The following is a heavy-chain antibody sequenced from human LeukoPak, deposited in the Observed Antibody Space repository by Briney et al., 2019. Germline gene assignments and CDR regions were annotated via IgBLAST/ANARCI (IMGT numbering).Heavy chain of an antibody. J-gene: IGHJ5*02. CDR3: ARRATYDFWSGYYTGPIGFDP. CDR1: GFTVSSNY. D-gene: IGHD3-3*01. V-gene: IGHV3-66*01. CDR2: IYSGGST. Sequence: TGGSLRLSCAASGFTVSSNYMSWVRQAPGKGLEWVSVIYSGGSTYYADSVKGRFTISRDNSKNTLYLQMNSLRAEDTAVYYCARRATYDFWSGYYTGPIGFDPWGQGTLVTVSS.